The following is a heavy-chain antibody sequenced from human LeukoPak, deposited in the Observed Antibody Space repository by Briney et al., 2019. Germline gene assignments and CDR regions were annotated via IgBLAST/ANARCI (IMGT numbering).Heavy chain of an antibody. D-gene: IGHD1-26*01. CDR1: GGSISSGDYY. Sequence: SETLSLTCTVSGGSISSGDYYWSWIRQPPGKGLEWIGSIYYSGSTYYNPSLKSRVTISVDTSKNQFPLKLSSVTAADTAVYYCARHSGSYLGIDYWGQGTLVTVSS. CDR3: ARHSGSYLGIDY. J-gene: IGHJ4*02. V-gene: IGHV4-39*01. CDR2: IYYSGST.